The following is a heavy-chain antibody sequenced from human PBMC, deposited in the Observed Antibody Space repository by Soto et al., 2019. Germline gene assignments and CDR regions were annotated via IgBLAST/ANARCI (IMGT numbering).Heavy chain of an antibody. V-gene: IGHV1-3*01. CDR3: AREVPYGYSRFDY. CDR2: VNAGNDNT. CDR1: GYTFTNKV. J-gene: IGHJ4*02. D-gene: IGHD5-18*01. Sequence: QVHLGQSGAEVKKPGASVKVSCKTSGYTFTNKVIHWVRQAPGQRLEWMGWVNAGNDNTKWSREFQGRLTLTKDTSATTAYMELNSLTSEDTAIYFCAREVPYGYSRFDYWGQGTLVTLSS.